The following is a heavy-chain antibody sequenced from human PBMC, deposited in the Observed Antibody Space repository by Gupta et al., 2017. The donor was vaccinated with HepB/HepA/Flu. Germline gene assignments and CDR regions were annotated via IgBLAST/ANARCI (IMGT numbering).Heavy chain of an antibody. V-gene: IGHV5-51*01. Sequence: EVQLVQSGAEVKKPGESLKISCKGSGYSFTSYWIGWVRQMPGKGLEWMGIIYPGDSDTRYSPSFQGQVTISADKSISTAYLQWSSLKASDTAMYYCARHVYGGNFLVDRRWKPRNENYYMDVWGKGTTVTVSS. CDR1: GYSFTSYW. J-gene: IGHJ6*03. CDR2: IYPGDSDT. CDR3: ARHVYGGNFLVDRRWKPRNENYYMDV. D-gene: IGHD4-23*01.